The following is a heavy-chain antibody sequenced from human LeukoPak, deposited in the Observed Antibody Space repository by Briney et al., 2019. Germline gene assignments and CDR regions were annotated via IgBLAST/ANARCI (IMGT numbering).Heavy chain of an antibody. J-gene: IGHJ4*02. CDR3: ARSTLVDTAMVPFDY. CDR2: IYPGDSDT. D-gene: IGHD5-18*01. CDR1: GYSFTSYW. Sequence: GESLEISCKGSGYSFTSYWIGWVRQMPGKGLEWMGIIYPGDSDTRYSPSFQGQVTISADKSISTAYLQWSSLKASGTAMYYCARSTLVDTAMVPFDYWGQGTLVTVSS. V-gene: IGHV5-51*01.